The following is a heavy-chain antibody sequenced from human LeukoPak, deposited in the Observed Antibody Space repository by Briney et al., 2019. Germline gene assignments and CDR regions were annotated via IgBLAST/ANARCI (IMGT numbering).Heavy chain of an antibody. V-gene: IGHV4-4*07. D-gene: IGHD2-15*01. CDR3: ARASDIVVVRGAFDI. CDR1: GGSISSYY. Sequence: SETLSLTCSVSGGSISSYYWSWIAQPAGKGLEWTGRIYTSGRTNYNPSLKSRVTMSVDTSKNQFSLKLSSVTAADTAVYYCARASDIVVVRGAFDIWGQGTMVTVSS. CDR2: IYTSGRT. J-gene: IGHJ3*02.